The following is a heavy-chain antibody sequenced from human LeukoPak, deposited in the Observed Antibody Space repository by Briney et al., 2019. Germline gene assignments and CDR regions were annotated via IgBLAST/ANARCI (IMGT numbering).Heavy chain of an antibody. V-gene: IGHV4-38-2*02. CDR2: IYHSGIT. J-gene: IGHJ5*02. CDR1: GSSISSSYF. CDR3: ARGQGVVYYDSSGYQNWFDP. Sequence: PSETLSLTCTVSGSSISSSYFWGWIRQPPGKGLEWIGSIYHSGITYYTSSLKSRVTISVDRSKNQFSLKLSSVTAADTAVYYCARGQGVVYYDSSGYQNWFDPWGQGTLVTVSS. D-gene: IGHD3-22*01.